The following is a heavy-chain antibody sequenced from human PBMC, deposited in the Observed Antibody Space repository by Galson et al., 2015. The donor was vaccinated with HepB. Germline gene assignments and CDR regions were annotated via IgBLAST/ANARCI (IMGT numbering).Heavy chain of an antibody. V-gene: IGHV3-48*04. J-gene: IGHJ4*02. CDR2: IRSSTSTV. Sequence: SLRLSCAASGFSFSRYSMNWVRQAPGKGLEWVSYIRSSTSTVFYADSVQGRFSISRDSAKNSLYLQMNSLRAEDTAVYYCARDFVSYSGVFDYWGQGILLTVSS. CDR1: GFSFSRYS. D-gene: IGHD5-12*01. CDR3: ARDFVSYSGVFDY.